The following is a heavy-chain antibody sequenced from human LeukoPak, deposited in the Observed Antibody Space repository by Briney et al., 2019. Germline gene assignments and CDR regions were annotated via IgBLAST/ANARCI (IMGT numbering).Heavy chain of an antibody. CDR3: ARRYCSGGSCSYFDL. J-gene: IGHJ2*01. V-gene: IGHV5-51*01. CDR1: GYSFTSYW. D-gene: IGHD2-15*01. CDR2: IYPGDSDT. Sequence: GESLKISCKGSGYSFTSYWIGWVRQMPGKGLEWMGIIYPGDSDTRYSPSFQAQVTFSADKSISTAYLQWSSLKASDTAMYYCARRYCSGGSCSYFDLWGRGTLVTVSS.